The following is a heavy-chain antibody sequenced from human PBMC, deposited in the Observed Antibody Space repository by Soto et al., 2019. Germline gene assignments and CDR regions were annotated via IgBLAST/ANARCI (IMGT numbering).Heavy chain of an antibody. V-gene: IGHV1-8*01. CDR1: GYTFTSYD. J-gene: IGHJ5*02. D-gene: IGHD2-15*01. Sequence: ASVKVSCKASGYTFTSYDINWVRQATGQGLEWMGWMNPNSGNTGYAQKFQGRVTMTRNTSISTAYMELSSLRSEDTAVYYCARGPVAAHCFDPWGQGTLVTVSS. CDR3: ARGPVAAHCFDP. CDR2: MNPNSGNT.